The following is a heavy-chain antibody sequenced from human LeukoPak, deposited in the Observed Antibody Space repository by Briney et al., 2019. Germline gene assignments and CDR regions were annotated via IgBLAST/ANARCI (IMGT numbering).Heavy chain of an antibody. CDR1: GGSFSGYY. CDR3: ARDSNGVLRYFDWLSNDAFDI. CDR2: INHSGST. D-gene: IGHD3-9*01. Sequence: PSETLSLTCAVYGGSFSGYYWSWIRQPPGKGLEWIGEINHSGSTNYNPSLKSRVTISVDTSKNQFSLKLSSVTAADTAVYYCARDSNGVLRYFDWLSNDAFDIWGQGTMVTVSS. J-gene: IGHJ3*02. V-gene: IGHV4-34*01.